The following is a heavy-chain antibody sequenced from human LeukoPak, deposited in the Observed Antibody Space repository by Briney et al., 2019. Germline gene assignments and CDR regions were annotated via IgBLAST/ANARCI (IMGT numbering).Heavy chain of an antibody. CDR3: ARLYEWELISDY. J-gene: IGHJ4*02. Sequence: ASVKVSCKASGYTFTGYYMHWVRQAPGQGLEWMGWISPNSGGTNYAQKFQGRVTMTRDTSISTAYMELSRLRSDDTAVYYCARLYEWELISDYWGQGTLVTVSS. CDR2: ISPNSGGT. V-gene: IGHV1-2*02. D-gene: IGHD1-26*01. CDR1: GYTFTGYY.